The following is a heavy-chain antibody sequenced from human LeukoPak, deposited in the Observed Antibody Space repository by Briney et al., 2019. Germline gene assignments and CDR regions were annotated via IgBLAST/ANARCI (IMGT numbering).Heavy chain of an antibody. Sequence: GGSLRLSCAASGFSFSSYGMSWVRQAPGKGLEWVSAISGSGGSTYYADSVKGRFTISRDNSKNTLYLQMNSLRAEDTAVYYCAKWPTSSWYIRGVLDYWGQGTLVTVSS. CDR2: ISGSGGST. J-gene: IGHJ4*02. CDR1: GFSFSSYG. V-gene: IGHV3-23*01. D-gene: IGHD6-13*01. CDR3: AKWPTSSWYIRGVLDY.